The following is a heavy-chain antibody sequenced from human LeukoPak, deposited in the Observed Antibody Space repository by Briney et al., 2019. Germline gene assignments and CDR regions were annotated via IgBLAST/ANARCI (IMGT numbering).Heavy chain of an antibody. V-gene: IGHV4-59*01. D-gene: IGHD3-10*01. Sequence: SETLSLTCTVSGGSISSYYWSWIRQPPGKGLEWIGYIYYSGSTNYNPSLKSRVTISVDTSKNQFSLKLSSVTAADTAVYYCARDSGGPELGYWVQGTLVTVSS. CDR2: IYYSGST. CDR1: GGSISSYY. CDR3: ARDSGGPELGY. J-gene: IGHJ4*02.